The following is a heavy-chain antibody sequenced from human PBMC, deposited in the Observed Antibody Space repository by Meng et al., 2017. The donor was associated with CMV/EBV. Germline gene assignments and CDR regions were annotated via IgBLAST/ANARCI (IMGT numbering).Heavy chain of an antibody. Sequence: QLPLTESGPTLVKPTQTRTLTCTFSGFSLSTSGVCVGWIRQPPGKALEWLALIYWDDDKRYSPSLKSRLTITKDTSKNQVVLTMTNMDPVDTATYYCAHLDTAKLHFDYWGQGTLVTVSS. CDR2: IYWDDDK. CDR1: GFSLSTSGVC. J-gene: IGHJ4*02. V-gene: IGHV2-5*02. D-gene: IGHD5-18*01. CDR3: AHLDTAKLHFDY.